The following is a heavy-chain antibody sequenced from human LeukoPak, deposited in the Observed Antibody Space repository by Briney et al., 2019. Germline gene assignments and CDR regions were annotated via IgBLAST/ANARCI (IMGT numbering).Heavy chain of an antibody. V-gene: IGHV3-30*02. CDR1: GIIFSTYG. CDR2: IRHDGSIK. Sequence: GGSLILSCAASGIIFSTYGMYWVRPAPGKGLEWVAFIRHDGSIKNYPDSVKGRSTISRDNSKNTLYLQMNSLRAEDTAVYYCAKDSLADIDYWGQGTLVSVSS. J-gene: IGHJ4*02. D-gene: IGHD3-16*01. CDR3: AKDSLADIDY.